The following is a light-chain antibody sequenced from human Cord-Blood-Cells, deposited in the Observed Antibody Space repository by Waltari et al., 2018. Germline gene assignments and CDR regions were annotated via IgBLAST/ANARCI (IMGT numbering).Light chain of an antibody. CDR1: QDMSNY. CDR3: QQYDNLPIT. Sequence: DFQMTQSPSSLSAPVGDRVTITCQASQDMSNYLNWYQQKPGKAPKLLIYYASNLETGVPSRFSGSGSGTDFTFTISSLQPEDIATYYCQQYDNLPITFGQGTRLEIK. J-gene: IGKJ5*01. CDR2: YAS. V-gene: IGKV1-33*01.